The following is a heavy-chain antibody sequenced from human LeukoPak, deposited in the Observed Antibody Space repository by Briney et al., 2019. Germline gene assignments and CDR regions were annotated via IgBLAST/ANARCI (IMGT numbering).Heavy chain of an antibody. Sequence: PGGSLRLSCAASGFTFSNAWMSWIRQPPGKGLEWIGYIYYSGSTNYNPSLKSRVTISVDTSKNQFSLKLSSVTAADTAVYYCARVAPTVTDYYGMDVWGQGTTVTVSS. D-gene: IGHD4-17*01. V-gene: IGHV4-59*01. CDR1: GFTFSNAW. CDR3: ARVAPTVTDYYGMDV. J-gene: IGHJ6*02. CDR2: IYYSGST.